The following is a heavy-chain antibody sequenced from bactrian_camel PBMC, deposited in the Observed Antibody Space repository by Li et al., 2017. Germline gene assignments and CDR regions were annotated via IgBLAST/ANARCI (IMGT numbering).Heavy chain of an antibody. Sequence: HVQLVESGGDLVQPGGSLSLSCAASGFTFSSEWMFWVRQAPGKGLKWVSAITSGGMFKYYADSVKGRFIISRDNAKNTLYLQLISLKTEDMAMYYCTKETEWVGYHGFAVHWGQGTQVTVS. CDR2: ITSGGMFK. CDR3: TKETEWVGYHGFAVH. CDR1: GFTFSSEW. J-gene: IGHJ4*01. D-gene: IGHD5*01. V-gene: IGHV3S1*01.